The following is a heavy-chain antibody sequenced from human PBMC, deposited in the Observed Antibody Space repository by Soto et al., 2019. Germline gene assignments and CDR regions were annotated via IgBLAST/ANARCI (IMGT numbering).Heavy chain of an antibody. J-gene: IGHJ6*02. Sequence: WGSLRLSCAASGFTFSSYDMHWVRQATGKGLEWVSAIGTAGDTYYPGSVKGRFTISRENAKNSLYLQMNSLRAGDTAVYYCARGSSLFHGMDVWGQGTTVTVSS. CDR1: GFTFSSYD. V-gene: IGHV3-13*01. CDR3: ARGSSLFHGMDV. CDR2: IGTAGDT.